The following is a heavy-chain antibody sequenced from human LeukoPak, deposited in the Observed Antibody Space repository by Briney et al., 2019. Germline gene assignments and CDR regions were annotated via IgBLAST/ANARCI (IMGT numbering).Heavy chain of an antibody. Sequence: GGSLRLSCAASGFSFKSYWMSWVRQAPGKGLEWVANIKQDGSEKYYVDSVKGRFTISRDNAKNSLYLQMNSLRAEDTAVYYCARDRTAGRRLWFGELLGVSGFDYWGQGTLVTVSS. CDR2: IKQDGSEK. CDR3: ARDRTAGRRLWFGELLGVSGFDY. V-gene: IGHV3-7*01. D-gene: IGHD3-10*01. J-gene: IGHJ4*02. CDR1: GFSFKSYW.